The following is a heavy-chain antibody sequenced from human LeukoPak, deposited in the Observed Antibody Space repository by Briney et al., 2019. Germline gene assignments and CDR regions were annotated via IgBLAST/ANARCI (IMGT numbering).Heavy chain of an antibody. J-gene: IGHJ4*02. V-gene: IGHV3-11*01. CDR2: ISGSGSSM. CDR1: GFTFSDYY. D-gene: IGHD3/OR15-3a*01. CDR3: ATHDFSGAYYFDY. Sequence: GSLRLSCAASGFTFSDYYMSWIRQAPGKGLEWISYISGSGSSMYYADSVKGRFTISRDNAKNSLYLQMNSLRAEDTAVYYCATHDFSGAYYFDYWGQGTLVTVSS.